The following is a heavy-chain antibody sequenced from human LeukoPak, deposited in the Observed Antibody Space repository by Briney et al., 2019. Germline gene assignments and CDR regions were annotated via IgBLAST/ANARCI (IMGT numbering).Heavy chain of an antibody. Sequence: GGSLRLSCAASGFTVSSNYMSWVRQAPGKGLEWVSVIYSGGSTYYADSVKGRFTISRDNSKNTLYLQMNSLRAEDTAVYYCARDLSYYYGMDVWGQGTTVTVSS. V-gene: IGHV3-53*01. CDR3: ARDLSYYYGMDV. CDR1: GFTVSSNY. J-gene: IGHJ6*02. D-gene: IGHD2/OR15-2a*01. CDR2: IYSGGST.